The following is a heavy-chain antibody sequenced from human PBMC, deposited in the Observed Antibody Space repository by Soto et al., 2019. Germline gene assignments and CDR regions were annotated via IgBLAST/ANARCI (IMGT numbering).Heavy chain of an antibody. V-gene: IGHV3-21*06. CDR1: GFAFNSYT. J-gene: IGHJ4*02. CDR2: ISRSSDYI. Sequence: GGCLRLSCAASGFAFNSYTMDWVRQAPGKGLEWVSSISRSSDYIYYADSVKGRFSISRDNAKNLLYLQMNSLRAEDTAVYYCARGVDDWGQGTLVTVSS. CDR3: ARGVDD.